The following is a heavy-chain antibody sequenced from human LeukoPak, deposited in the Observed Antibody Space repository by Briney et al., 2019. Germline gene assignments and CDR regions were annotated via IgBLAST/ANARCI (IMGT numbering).Heavy chain of an antibody. Sequence: GGSLRLSCLGSGFTFSRFWMSWVRQAPGKGLEWVANIKEDGSRTNYMDSVKGRFTISRDNAKNSLSLQMNSLRDEDTAVYYCARDLPDGTRGLFDYWGQGTPVTVSS. CDR1: GFTFSRFW. J-gene: IGHJ4*02. D-gene: IGHD3-10*01. V-gene: IGHV3-7*01. CDR3: ARDLPDGTRGLFDY. CDR2: IKEDGSRT.